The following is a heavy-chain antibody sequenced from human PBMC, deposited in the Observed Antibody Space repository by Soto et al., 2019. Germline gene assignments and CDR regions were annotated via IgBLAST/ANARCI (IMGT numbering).Heavy chain of an antibody. D-gene: IGHD6-19*01. V-gene: IGHV4-59*01. Sequence: LEILSLTCTVSGGSISSYYWSWIRQPPGKGLEWIGYIYYSGSTNYNPSLKSRVTISVDTSKNQFSLKLSSVTAADTAVYYCARGGWKLFDYWGQGTLVTVSS. J-gene: IGHJ4*02. CDR3: ARGGWKLFDY. CDR2: IYYSGST. CDR1: GGSISSYY.